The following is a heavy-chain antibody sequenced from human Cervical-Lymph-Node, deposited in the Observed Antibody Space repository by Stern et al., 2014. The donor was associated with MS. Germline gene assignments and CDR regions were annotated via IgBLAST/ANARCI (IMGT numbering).Heavy chain of an antibody. D-gene: IGHD6-19*01. V-gene: IGHV1-46*01. CDR3: AREVAGHRLGMMDA. CDR1: GYTFTSYY. J-gene: IGHJ6*02. CDR2: INPSGGST. Sequence: VQLVQSGAEVKKPGASVKVSCKASGYTFTSYYMHWGRQAPGQGLEWGGIINPSGGSTSYAQKFQGRVTMTRDTSTSTVYMELRSLRSEDTAVYYCAREVAGHRLGMMDAWGQGTTVTVSS.